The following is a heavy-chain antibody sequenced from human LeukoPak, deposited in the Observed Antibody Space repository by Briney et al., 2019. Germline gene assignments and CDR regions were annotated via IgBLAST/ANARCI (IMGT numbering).Heavy chain of an antibody. CDR1: GGSISSYY. V-gene: IGHV4-59*01. CDR3: ARVAGGYSYEPYFDY. Sequence: SETLSLTCTVSGGSISSYYWSWIRQPPGKRLEWIGYIYYSGSTKYNPSLKSRVTISVDTSKNQFSLKLSSVTAADTAVYYCARVAGGYSYEPYFDYWGQGTLVTVSS. D-gene: IGHD5-18*01. CDR2: IYYSGST. J-gene: IGHJ4*02.